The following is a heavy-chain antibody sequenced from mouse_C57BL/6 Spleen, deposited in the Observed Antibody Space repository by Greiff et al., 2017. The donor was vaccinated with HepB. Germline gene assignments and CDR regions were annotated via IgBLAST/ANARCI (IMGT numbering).Heavy chain of an antibody. D-gene: IGHD1-1*01. CDR2: IYPGSGST. J-gene: IGHJ1*03. Sequence: QVQLQHPGAELVKPGASVKMSCKASGYTFTSYWITWVKQRPGQGLEWIGDIYPGSGSTNYNEKFKSKATLTVDTSSSTAYMQLSSLTSEDSAVYYCARQHYGSSYWYFDVWGTGTTGTVSS. V-gene: IGHV1-55*01. CDR3: ARQHYGSSYWYFDV. CDR1: GYTFTSYW.